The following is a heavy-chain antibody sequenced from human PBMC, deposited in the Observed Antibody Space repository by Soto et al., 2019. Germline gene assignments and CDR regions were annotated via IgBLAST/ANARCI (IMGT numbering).Heavy chain of an antibody. CDR3: AKDGPNWGRDFDH. V-gene: IGHV4-39*02. CDR1: GGSISSSSYY. J-gene: IGHJ4*02. CDR2: IYYSGST. D-gene: IGHD7-27*01. Sequence: ASETLSLTCTVSGGSISSSSYYWGWIRQPPGKGLEWIGSIYYSGSTYYNPSLKSRVTISVDNSKNTLYLHMNSLRLEDTAVYYCAKDGPNWGRDFDHWGQGTLDTVSS.